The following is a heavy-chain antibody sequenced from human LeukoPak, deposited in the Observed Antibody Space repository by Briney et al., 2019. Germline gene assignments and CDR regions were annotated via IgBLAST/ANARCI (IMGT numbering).Heavy chain of an antibody. J-gene: IGHJ4*02. CDR3: ARGLCGTTGCYNRAGY. CDR2: IDGRSSYI. V-gene: IGHV3-21*01. D-gene: IGHD2-2*02. CDR1: GFTFSSYA. Sequence: GSLRLSCAASGFTFSSYAMSWVRQAPGKGLEWVSSIDGRSSYIFYADSVKGRFTISRDNARNSLSLQMNSLRAEDTAVYYCARGLCGTTGCYNRAGYWGQGTLVTVSS.